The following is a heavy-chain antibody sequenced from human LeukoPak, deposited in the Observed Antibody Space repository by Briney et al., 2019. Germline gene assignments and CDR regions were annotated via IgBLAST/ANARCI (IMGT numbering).Heavy chain of an antibody. Sequence: SETLSLTCTVSGGSISSYYWSWIRQPPGKGLEWIGYIYYSGSTNSNPSLKSRVTISADTSQNQFSLKLSSVTAADTAVYYCARGPYTVPKGFDLWGRGTLVTVSS. V-gene: IGHV4-59*01. J-gene: IGHJ2*01. CDR1: GGSISSYY. D-gene: IGHD4-17*01. CDR2: IYYSGST. CDR3: ARGPYTVPKGFDL.